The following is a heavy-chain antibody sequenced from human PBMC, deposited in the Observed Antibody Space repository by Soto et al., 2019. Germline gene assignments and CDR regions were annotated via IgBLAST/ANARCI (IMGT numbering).Heavy chain of an antibody. J-gene: IGHJ4*02. V-gene: IGHV3-21*06. Sequence: PGWSLRLSCASSVFIFVTYTMNWVRQAPGKGLEWVSSISNSGTYVTYADTVKGRFTISRDNDKNSLFLQMNSLRADDTAVYYCATARAQWLEGSRADYWGQGTLVTVSS. CDR1: VFIFVTYT. CDR2: ISNSGTYV. D-gene: IGHD6-19*01. CDR3: ATARAQWLEGSRADY.